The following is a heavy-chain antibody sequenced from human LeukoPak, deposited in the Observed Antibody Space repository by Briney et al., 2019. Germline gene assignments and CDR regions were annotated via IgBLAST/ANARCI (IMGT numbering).Heavy chain of an antibody. CDR2: IYYIGTT. Sequence: SETLSLTCTVSGGYISSSYYWSWIRQPPGKGLEWIGYIYYIGTTNYNPSLKSRVTIAVDASKSQFSLNVSSVTAADTAVYYCASVPTTFGSQYYGMDVWGQGTTVTVSS. V-gene: IGHV4-59*01. D-gene: IGHD3-3*01. J-gene: IGHJ6*02. CDR1: GGYISSSYY. CDR3: ASVPTTFGSQYYGMDV.